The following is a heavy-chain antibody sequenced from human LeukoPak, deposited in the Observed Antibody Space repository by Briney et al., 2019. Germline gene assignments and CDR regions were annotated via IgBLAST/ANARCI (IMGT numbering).Heavy chain of an antibody. J-gene: IGHJ4*02. Sequence: GGSLRLSCAASGFIASSNHMNWVRQTPGKGLEWVSIIYINAGTTHYADSVKGRFIISRDNSENTVYLQMNNLRADDSAVYYCARDGSNFYFDYWGQGALVTVSS. D-gene: IGHD5-24*01. CDR2: IYINAGTT. CDR1: GFIASSNH. CDR3: ARDGSNFYFDY. V-gene: IGHV3-66*01.